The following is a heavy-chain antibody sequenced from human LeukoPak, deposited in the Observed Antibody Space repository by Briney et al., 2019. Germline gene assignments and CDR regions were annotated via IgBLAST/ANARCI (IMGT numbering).Heavy chain of an antibody. D-gene: IGHD3-22*01. V-gene: IGHV4-4*07. J-gene: IGHJ4*02. CDR3: ARDVRGGTYYYDSSGYYSDY. CDR2: IYTSGST. CDR1: GGSISSYY. Sequence: PSETLSLTCTVSGGSISSYYWSWIRQPAGKGLEWIGRIYTSGSTNYNPSLKSRVTMSVDTSKNQFSLKLGSVTAADTAVYYCARDVRGGTYYYDSSGYYSDYWGQGTLVTVSS.